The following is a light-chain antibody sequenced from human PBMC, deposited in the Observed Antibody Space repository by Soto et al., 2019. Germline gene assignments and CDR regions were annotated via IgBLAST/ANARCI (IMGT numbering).Light chain of an antibody. CDR3: QQYDTWPS. CDR2: GAS. J-gene: IGKJ2*01. CDR1: QNVLYRSSNKSY. V-gene: IGKV4-1*01. Sequence: DIVMTQSPDFLAVSLGERATITCKSSQNVLYRSSNKSYLAWYQQKGGQAPRLLISGASSRATGIPVRFSGSGSGTEFTLTISGLQSEDFAVYYCQQYDTWPSFGQGTKLQIK.